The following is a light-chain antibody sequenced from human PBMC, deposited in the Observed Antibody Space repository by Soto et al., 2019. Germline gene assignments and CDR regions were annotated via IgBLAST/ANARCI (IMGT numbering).Light chain of an antibody. CDR3: CSYAGSTLYV. Sequence: QSALTQPASVSGSPGQSITISCTGTSSDVGSYNLVSWYQQHPGKAPKLMIYEDNKRPSGVSNRFSGFKSGNTASLTISGLQAEDEADYYCCSYAGSTLYVFGTGTKVTVL. CDR1: SSDVGSYNL. CDR2: EDN. J-gene: IGLJ1*01. V-gene: IGLV2-23*01.